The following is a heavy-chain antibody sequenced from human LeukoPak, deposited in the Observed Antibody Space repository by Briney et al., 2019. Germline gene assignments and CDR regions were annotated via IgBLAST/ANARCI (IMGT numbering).Heavy chain of an antibody. D-gene: IGHD5-18*01. CDR3: ARGSYSYGYFDY. CDR1: GDSICSYY. V-gene: IGHV4-59*01. CDR2: IYYSGST. Sequence: SETLSLTCTVSGDSICSYYWGWIRQSPGKGLEWIGYIYYSGSTNYNPSLKSRVTISVDTSKNQFSLKLSSVTAADTAVYYCARGSYSYGYFDYWGQGTLVTVSS. J-gene: IGHJ4*02.